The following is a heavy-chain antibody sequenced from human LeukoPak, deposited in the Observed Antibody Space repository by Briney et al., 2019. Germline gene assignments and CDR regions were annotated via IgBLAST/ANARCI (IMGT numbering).Heavy chain of an antibody. J-gene: IGHJ4*02. Sequence: SETLSLTCTVSGGSASSGSCYWSWIRQPPGKGLEWIGYIYYSGSTNYNPSLKSRVTISVDTSKNQFSLKLSSVTAADTAVYYCASHPITMIVAPDYWGQGTLVTVSS. CDR2: IYYSGST. CDR3: ASHPITMIVAPDY. D-gene: IGHD3-22*01. CDR1: GGSASSGSCY. V-gene: IGHV4-61*01.